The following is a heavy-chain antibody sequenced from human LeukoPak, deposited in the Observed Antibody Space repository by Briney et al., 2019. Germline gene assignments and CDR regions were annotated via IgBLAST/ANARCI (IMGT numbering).Heavy chain of an antibody. V-gene: IGHV3-21*01. D-gene: IGHD5-24*01. Sequence: GGSLRLSCAASGFMFTSYSMNWVRQAPGKGLEWVSSISASSTYIFYGDSVKGRFTLSRENARSSLYLQMNGLRAEDTAVYYCARIAISSLGAYYMDVWGKGTTVTVSS. CDR3: ARIAISSLGAYYMDV. CDR1: GFMFTSYS. J-gene: IGHJ6*03. CDR2: ISASSTYI.